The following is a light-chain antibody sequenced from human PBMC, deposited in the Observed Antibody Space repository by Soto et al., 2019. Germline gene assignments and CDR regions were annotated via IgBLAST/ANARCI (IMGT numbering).Light chain of an antibody. J-gene: IGLJ3*02. CDR2: DNN. CDR1: SSNIGKNY. Sequence: QSVLTQPPSVSAAPGQKVTISCSGSSSNIGKNYVSWYQHLPGTAPKLLIYDNNKRPSEIPDRFSGSKSGTSATLGTTGLQTGDEADYYCGAWDSSLSGGGVVFGGGTKVTVL. CDR3: GAWDSSLSGGGVV. V-gene: IGLV1-51*01.